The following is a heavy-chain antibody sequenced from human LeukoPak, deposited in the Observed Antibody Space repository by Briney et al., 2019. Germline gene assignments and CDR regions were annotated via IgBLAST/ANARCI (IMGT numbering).Heavy chain of an antibody. D-gene: IGHD3-10*01. CDR2: ISYDGSNK. CDR1: GFTFSSYA. CDR3: AKGGKYYYASGNIDY. J-gene: IGHJ4*02. V-gene: IGHV3-30-3*01. Sequence: PGRSLRLSCAASGFTFSSYAMHRVRQAPGKGLEWVAVISYDGSNKYYADSVKGRFTISRDNSKNTLYLQMNSLRAEDTAVYYCAKGGKYYYASGNIDYWGQGTLVTVSS.